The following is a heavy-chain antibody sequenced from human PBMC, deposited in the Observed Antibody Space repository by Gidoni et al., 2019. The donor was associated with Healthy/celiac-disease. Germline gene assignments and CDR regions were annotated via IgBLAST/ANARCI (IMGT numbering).Heavy chain of an antibody. CDR3: ARGGVSALDI. CDR1: GFTFNSHW. CDR2: INRDGSTT. D-gene: IGHD2-21*01. V-gene: IGHV3-74*01. Sequence: EVQLVESGGGLVQPGGSLRLSCAASGFTFNSHWMHWVRQAPGKGLVWASLINRDGSTTDYADSVKGRFTVSRDTAKNTLYLQMNSLRAEDTAVYYCARGGVSALDIWGLGTTVTVSS. J-gene: IGHJ3*02.